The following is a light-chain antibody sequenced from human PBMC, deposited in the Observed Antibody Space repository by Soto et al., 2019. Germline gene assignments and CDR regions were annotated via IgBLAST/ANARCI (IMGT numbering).Light chain of an antibody. CDR3: RQRSSWWT. V-gene: IGKV3-11*01. CDR2: DAS. J-gene: IGKJ1*01. Sequence: EIVLTQSPATLSLSPGERATLSCRASQSVGSNLAWYQQKPGQAPRLLIHDASNRATGIPARFSGSGSGTDFTLTISSLEPEDFAVYYCRQRSSWWTFGQGTKVEIK. CDR1: QSVGSN.